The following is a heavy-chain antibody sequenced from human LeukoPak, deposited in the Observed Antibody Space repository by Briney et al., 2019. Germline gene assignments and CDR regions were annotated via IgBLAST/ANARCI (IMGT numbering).Heavy chain of an antibody. CDR1: GGTFSSYA. J-gene: IGHJ4*02. V-gene: IGHV1-18*01. CDR2: ISAYNGNT. Sequence: GSVKVSCKASGGTFSSYAISWVRQAPGQGLEWMGWISAYNGNTNYAQKLQGRVTMTTDTSTSTAYMELRSLRSDDTAVYYCARGYSYHFDYWGQGTLATVSS. CDR3: ARGYSYHFDY. D-gene: IGHD5-18*01.